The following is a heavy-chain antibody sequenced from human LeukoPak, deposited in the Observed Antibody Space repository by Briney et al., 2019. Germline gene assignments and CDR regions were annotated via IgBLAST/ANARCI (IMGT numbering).Heavy chain of an antibody. CDR3: ARSTVEYYYDSSGYYY. D-gene: IGHD3-22*01. Sequence: SVKVSCKASGGTFSSYAISWVRQAPGQGLEWMGGIIPIFGTANYAQKFQGRVTITADESTSTAYMELSSPRSEDTAVYYCARSTVEYYYDSSGYYYWGQGTLVTVSS. CDR2: IIPIFGTA. J-gene: IGHJ4*02. V-gene: IGHV1-69*01. CDR1: GGTFSSYA.